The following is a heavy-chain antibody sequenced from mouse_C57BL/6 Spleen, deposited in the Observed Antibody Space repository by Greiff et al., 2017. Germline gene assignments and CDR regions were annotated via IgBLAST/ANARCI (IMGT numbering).Heavy chain of an antibody. Sequence: VQLQQPGAELVMPGASVKLSCKASGYTFTSYWMHWVKQRPGQGLEWIGEIDPSDSYTNYNQQFKGKSTLTVDKSSSTAYMQLSSLTSEDSAVYYCAREGTGSWFAYWGQGTLVTVSA. CDR1: GYTFTSYW. J-gene: IGHJ3*01. V-gene: IGHV1-69*01. CDR3: AREGTGSWFAY. D-gene: IGHD4-1*01. CDR2: IDPSDSYT.